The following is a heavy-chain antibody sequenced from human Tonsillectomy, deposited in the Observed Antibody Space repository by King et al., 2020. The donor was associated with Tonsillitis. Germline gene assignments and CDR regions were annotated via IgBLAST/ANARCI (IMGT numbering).Heavy chain of an antibody. V-gene: IGHV3-48*03. CDR3: AREGIDYYDSSGYYRVDAFDI. CDR2: ISSSGSTI. CDR1: GFTFSSYE. Sequence: VQLVESGGGLVQPGGSLRLSCAASGFTFSSYEMNWVRQAPGKGLEWVSYISSSGSTIYYADSVKGRFTISRENAKNSLYLQMTSLRAEDTAVYYCAREGIDYYDSSGYYRVDAFDIWGQGTMVTVSS. D-gene: IGHD3-22*01. J-gene: IGHJ3*02.